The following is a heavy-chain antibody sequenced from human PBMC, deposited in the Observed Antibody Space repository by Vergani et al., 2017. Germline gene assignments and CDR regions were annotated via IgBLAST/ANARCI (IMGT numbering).Heavy chain of an antibody. CDR2: INSDGSST. CDR3: TTDPVVATFDY. Sequence: EVQLVESGGGLVQPGGSLRLSCAASGFTFSSYWMHWGRQAPGKGLVWVSRINSDGSSTSYADSVKGRFTISRDNAKNTLYLQMNSLKTEDTAVYYCTTDPVVATFDYWGQGTLVTVSS. CDR1: GFTFSSYW. J-gene: IGHJ4*02. V-gene: IGHV3-74*01. D-gene: IGHD5-12*01.